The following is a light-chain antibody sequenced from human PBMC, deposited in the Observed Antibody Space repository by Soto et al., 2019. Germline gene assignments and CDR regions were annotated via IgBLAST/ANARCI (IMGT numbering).Light chain of an antibody. Sequence: EIVLTQSPAPLSLSPGERATPSFRASQSVSSYLAWYQQKPGQAPRLLIYDASNRATGIPDRFSGSGSGTDFTLTISRLEPEDFAVYYCQQYGSSGTFGQGTKVDIK. CDR3: QQYGSSGT. V-gene: IGKV3-20*01. CDR2: DAS. J-gene: IGKJ1*01. CDR1: QSVSSY.